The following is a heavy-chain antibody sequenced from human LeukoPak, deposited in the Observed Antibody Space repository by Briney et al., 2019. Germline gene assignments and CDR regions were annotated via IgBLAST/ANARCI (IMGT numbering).Heavy chain of an antibody. Sequence: GGSLRLSCAASGFTFSSYGMHWVRQAPGKGLEWVAFIRYDGSNKYYADSVKGRFTISRDDSKNTLYLQMNSLRAEDTAVYYCAKDPVRGSYYLGWFDRWGQGTLVTVSS. D-gene: IGHD1-26*01. CDR2: IRYDGSNK. J-gene: IGHJ5*02. CDR3: AKDPVRGSYYLGWFDR. V-gene: IGHV3-30*02. CDR1: GFTFSSYG.